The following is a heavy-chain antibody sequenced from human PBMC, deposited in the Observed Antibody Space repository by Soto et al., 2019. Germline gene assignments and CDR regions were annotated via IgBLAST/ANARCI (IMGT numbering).Heavy chain of an antibody. V-gene: IGHV1-69*02. J-gene: IGHJ3*02. D-gene: IGHD2-21*02. CDR3: ARALEDCGGGCYSTIDAFDI. Sequence: ASVKVSCKASGGTFSSYTISWVRQAPGQGLEWMGRIIPILGIANYAQKFQGRVTITADKSTSTAYMELSSLRSEDTAVYYCARALEDCGGGCYSTIDAFDIWGQGTMVTVSS. CDR1: GGTFSSYT. CDR2: IIPILGIA.